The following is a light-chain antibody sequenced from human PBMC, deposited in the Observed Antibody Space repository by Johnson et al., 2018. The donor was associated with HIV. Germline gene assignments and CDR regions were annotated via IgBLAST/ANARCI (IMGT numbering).Light chain of an antibody. J-gene: IGLJ1*01. Sequence: QSVLTQPPSVSAAPGQKVTISCSGSSSNIGNNYVSWYQQLPGTAPKLLIYDNNKRPSGITDRFSGSKSGTSATLGITGLQTGDEADYYCGTWDSSLSAGGVFGTWTKVTVL. CDR2: DNN. V-gene: IGLV1-51*01. CDR1: SSNIGNNY. CDR3: GTWDSSLSAGGV.